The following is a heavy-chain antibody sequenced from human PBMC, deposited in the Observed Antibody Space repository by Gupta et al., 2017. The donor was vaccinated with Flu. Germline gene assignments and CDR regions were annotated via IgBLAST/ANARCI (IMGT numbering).Heavy chain of an antibody. J-gene: IGHJ6*03. CDR1: ANTLIPHS. V-gene: IGHV1-46*01. D-gene: IGHD6-13*01. Sequence: QVQLVQSGAEVKKPGASAKLSCKASANTLIPHSIHWVRQAPGQGLEWMGIINPRGGSVTDAQKFQGRITMTTETPTGGVYMELSSLRSEDTAEYYCAKVNGNSWYNYYHMDVCGKGTTVTVSS. CDR2: INPRGGSV. CDR3: AKVNGNSWYNYYHMDV.